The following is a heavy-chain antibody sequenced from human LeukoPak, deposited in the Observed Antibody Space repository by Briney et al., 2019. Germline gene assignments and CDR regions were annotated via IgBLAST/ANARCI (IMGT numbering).Heavy chain of an antibody. Sequence: GGSLRLSCAASGFTFSSYGMSWVRQAPGKGLEWVSGINWNGGSTGYADSVKGRFTISRDNAKNSLYLQMNSLRAEDTALYYCARDQIDSGWSPWGQGTLVTVSS. D-gene: IGHD6-19*01. V-gene: IGHV3-20*04. CDR2: INWNGGST. CDR1: GFTFSSYG. J-gene: IGHJ5*02. CDR3: ARDQIDSGWSP.